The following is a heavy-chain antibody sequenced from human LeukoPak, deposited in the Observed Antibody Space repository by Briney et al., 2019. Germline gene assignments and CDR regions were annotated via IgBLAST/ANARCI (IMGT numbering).Heavy chain of an antibody. V-gene: IGHV3-23*01. CDR3: AKAVDDYFFDY. CDR1: GFTFNTYA. D-gene: IGHD2-21*02. CDR2: IGGSGSST. J-gene: IGHJ4*02. Sequence: GGSLRLSCAASGFTFNTYAMSWVRQAPGKGLEWVSGIGGSGSSTYYAESVKGRFTISRDNSKDTLYLQMNSMRAEDTAAYYCAKAVDDYFFDYWGQGTLVTVSS.